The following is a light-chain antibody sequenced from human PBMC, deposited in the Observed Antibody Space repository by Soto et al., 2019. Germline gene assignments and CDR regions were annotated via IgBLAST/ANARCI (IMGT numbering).Light chain of an antibody. J-gene: IGKJ1*01. CDR2: GAS. Sequence: EIVLTQSPGTLSLSPGERATLSCRASQSVSNNYLAWYQQKPGQAPRLLIYGASNRATGIPDRFSGSGSGTDFTLTISSLEPEDFAVYYCQQYGNSRGTFGQGTKVDIK. V-gene: IGKV3-20*01. CDR1: QSVSNNY. CDR3: QQYGNSRGT.